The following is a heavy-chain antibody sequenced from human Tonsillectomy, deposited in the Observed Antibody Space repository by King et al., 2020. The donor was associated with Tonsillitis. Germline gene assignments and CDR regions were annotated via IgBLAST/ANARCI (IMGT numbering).Heavy chain of an antibody. Sequence: VQLVESGGGLVQPGGSLRLSCAASGFTFSTYAMSWVRQAPGKGLEWVSAISGSGGSTYYADSVKGRFTISRDNSKNTLYLQMNSLRAEDSAIDYCAKDMTTFGGGWFDPWGQGTLVTVSS. CDR2: ISGSGGST. CDR1: GFTFSTYA. CDR3: AKDMTTFGGGWFDP. J-gene: IGHJ5*02. V-gene: IGHV3-23*04. D-gene: IGHD3-16*01.